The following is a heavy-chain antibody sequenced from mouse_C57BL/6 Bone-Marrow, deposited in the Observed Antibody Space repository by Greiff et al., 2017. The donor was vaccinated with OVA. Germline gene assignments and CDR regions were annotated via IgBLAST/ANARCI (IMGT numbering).Heavy chain of an antibody. CDR3: ARERDYYGNFAY. CDR2: INPFNGGT. D-gene: IGHD2-1*01. J-gene: IGHJ3*01. CDR1: GYTFTDYY. Sequence: VQLQQSGPVLVKPGASVKLSCKASGYTFTDYYMNWVKQSPGKSLEWIGVINPFNGGTSYNQKFKGKATFTVDKSSSTAYMELNRLTSEDSAVYYCARERDYYGNFAYWDRGNLVTVTA. V-gene: IGHV1-19*01.